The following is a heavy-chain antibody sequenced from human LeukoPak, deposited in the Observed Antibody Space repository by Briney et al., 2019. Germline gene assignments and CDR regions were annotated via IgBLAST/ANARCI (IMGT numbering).Heavy chain of an antibody. CDR1: GYTFTGYY. V-gene: IGHV1-2*06. J-gene: IGHJ3*02. CDR2: INPNSGGT. D-gene: IGHD3-22*01. Sequence: ASVKVSCMASGYTFTGYYMHWVRQAPGQGLEWMGRINPNSGGTNYEQKFQGRVTMTRDTSISTAYMELSRLRSDDTAVYYCARDVYYYDSSGSDAFDIWGQGTMVTVSS. CDR3: ARDVYYYDSSGSDAFDI.